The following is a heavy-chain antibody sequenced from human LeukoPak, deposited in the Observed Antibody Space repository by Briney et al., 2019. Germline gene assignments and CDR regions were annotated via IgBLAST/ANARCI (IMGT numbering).Heavy chain of an antibody. D-gene: IGHD2-15*01. CDR2: INHSGCT. CDR1: GGSFSGYY. J-gene: IGHJ4*02. V-gene: IGHV4-34*01. Sequence: PSETLSLTCAVYGGSFSGYYWSWIRQPPGKGLEWIGEINHSGCTNYNPSLKSRVTISVDTSKNQFSLKLSSVTAADTAVYYCARLACSGGSCSYYFDYWGQGTLVTVSS. CDR3: ARLACSGGSCSYYFDY.